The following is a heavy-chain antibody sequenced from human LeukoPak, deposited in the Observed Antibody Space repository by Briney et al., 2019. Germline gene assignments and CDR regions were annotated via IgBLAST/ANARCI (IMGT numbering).Heavy chain of an antibody. CDR2: IYSGGST. V-gene: IGHV3-53*01. Sequence: GGSLRLSCAASGFTFSSYAMSWVRQAPGKGLEWVSVIYSGGSTYYADSAKGRFTISRDNSKNTLYLQMNSLRAEDTAVYYCARETGPFDIWGQGTMVTVSS. CDR3: ARETGPFDI. CDR1: GFTFSSYA. J-gene: IGHJ3*02.